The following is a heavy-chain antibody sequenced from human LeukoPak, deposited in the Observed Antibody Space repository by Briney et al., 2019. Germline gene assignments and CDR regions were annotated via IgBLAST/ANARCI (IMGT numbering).Heavy chain of an antibody. J-gene: IGHJ4*02. D-gene: IGHD3-9*01. V-gene: IGHV3-23*01. CDR1: GFTFSSYA. Sequence: GGSLRLSCAASGFTFSSYAMSWVRQAPGKGLEWVSAISGSGGSTYYADSVKGRFTISRDNSKNTLYLQMNSLRAEDTAVYYCAKSIRYFDWLFPIYFDYWGQGTLVTVSS. CDR2: ISGSGGST. CDR3: AKSIRYFDWLFPIYFDY.